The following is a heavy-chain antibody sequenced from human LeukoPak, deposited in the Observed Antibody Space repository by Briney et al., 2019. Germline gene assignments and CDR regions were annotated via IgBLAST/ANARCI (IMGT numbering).Heavy chain of an antibody. CDR1: GFTFSSHA. CDR3: AREHIVVVTAIPSHYYYYGMDV. D-gene: IGHD2-21*02. J-gene: IGHJ6*02. CDR2: ISYDGSNK. V-gene: IGHV3-30-3*01. Sequence: GGSLRLSCAASGFTFSSHAMHWVRQAPGKGLEWVAVISYDGSNKYYADSVKGRFTISRDNSKNTLYLQMNSLRAEDTAVYYCAREHIVVVTAIPSHYYYYGMDVWGQGTTVTVS.